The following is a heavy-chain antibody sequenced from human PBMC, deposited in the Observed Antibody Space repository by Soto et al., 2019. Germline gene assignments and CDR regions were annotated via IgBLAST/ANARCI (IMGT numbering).Heavy chain of an antibody. J-gene: IGHJ6*02. CDR1: GFTFSSYW. D-gene: IGHD1-26*01. Sequence: GSLRLSCAASGFTFSSYWMSWVRQAPGKGLEWVANIKQDGSEKYYVDSVKGRFTISRDNAKNSLYLQMNSLRAEDTAVYYCARVPEPRREEGFYYYYYGMDVWGQGTTVTVSS. CDR2: IKQDGSEK. V-gene: IGHV3-7*01. CDR3: ARVPEPRREEGFYYYYYGMDV.